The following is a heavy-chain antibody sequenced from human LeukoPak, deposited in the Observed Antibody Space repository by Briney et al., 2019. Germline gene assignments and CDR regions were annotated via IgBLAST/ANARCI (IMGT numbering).Heavy chain of an antibody. J-gene: IGHJ4*02. V-gene: IGHV1-69*13. CDR1: GGTFTSYA. Sequence: SVKVSCKASGGTFTSYAISWVRQAPGQGLEWMGGIIPIFGKANYAQKFQGRVTITADESTSTAYMELSSLRSEDTAVYYCASGRTSSGWLFDYWGQGTLVTVSS. D-gene: IGHD6-19*01. CDR2: IIPIFGKA. CDR3: ASGRTSSGWLFDY.